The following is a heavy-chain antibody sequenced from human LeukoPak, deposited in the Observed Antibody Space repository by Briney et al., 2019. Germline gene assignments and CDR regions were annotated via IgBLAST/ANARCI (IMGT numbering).Heavy chain of an antibody. CDR1: GGTFSSYA. J-gene: IGHJ6*02. CDR3: AREYYYDSSGYRYYYYGMDV. CDR2: IIPILGIA. Sequence: ASVKVSCKASGGTFSSYAISWVRQAPGQGLEWMGRIIPILGIANYAQKFQGRVTITADKSTSTAYMELSSLRSEDTAVYYCAREYYYDSSGYRYYYYGMDVWGQGTTVTVSS. D-gene: IGHD3-22*01. V-gene: IGHV1-69*04.